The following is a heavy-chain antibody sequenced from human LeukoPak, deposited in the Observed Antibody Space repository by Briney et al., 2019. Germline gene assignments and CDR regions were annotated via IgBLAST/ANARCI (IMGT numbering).Heavy chain of an antibody. CDR3: ERGYSYGHYFDY. V-gene: IGHV1-2*06. D-gene: IGHD5-18*01. Sequence: ASVTVSFMASGYTFTGYYMYWVRQPPGQGREWVGRIDPNSGGTNYAQKVQGRVTMTRDTSISTAYMELSRLRSDDTAVYYCERGYSYGHYFDYWGQGTLVTVSS. CDR1: GYTFTGYY. J-gene: IGHJ4*02. CDR2: IDPNSGGT.